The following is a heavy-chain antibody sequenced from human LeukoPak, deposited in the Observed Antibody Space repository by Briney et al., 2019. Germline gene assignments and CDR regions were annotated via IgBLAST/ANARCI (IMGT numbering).Heavy chain of an antibody. V-gene: IGHV1-2*02. D-gene: IGHD6-6*01. CDR1: GYTFTGYY. CDR3: ARGKYSSSGSAFDI. Sequence: ASVTVSCTASGYTFTGYYMHWVRQAPGQGLEWMGWINPNSGGTNYAQKFQGRVTMTRDTSISTAYMELSRLRSDDTAVYYCARGKYSSSGSAFDIWGQGTMVTVSS. CDR2: INPNSGGT. J-gene: IGHJ3*02.